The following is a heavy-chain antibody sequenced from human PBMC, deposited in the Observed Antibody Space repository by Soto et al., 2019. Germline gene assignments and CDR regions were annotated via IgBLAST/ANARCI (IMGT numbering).Heavy chain of an antibody. CDR1: GFIFSSYD. Sequence: EVQLVESGGGLVQPGGSLRPSCAASGFIFSSYDVHWVRQAPGKGLEWVSVITTTGDTYYAASVKGRFTISRENAENSLYIQMNSQRAEDAAVYYCAIGDPLNHGSYPYGHYYGMDVWGRGTTVTVSS. CDR3: AIGDPLNHGSYPYGHYYGMDV. CDR2: ITTTGDT. D-gene: IGHD3-10*01. V-gene: IGHV3-13*01. J-gene: IGHJ6*02.